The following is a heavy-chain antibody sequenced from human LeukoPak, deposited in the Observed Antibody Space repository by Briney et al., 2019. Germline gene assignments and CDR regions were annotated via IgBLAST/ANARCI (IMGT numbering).Heavy chain of an antibody. Sequence: GGSLRLSCAASGFTFSNYGLHWVRQAPGKGLEWVSFIRYDGSNKYYIDSVKGRFTISRDNSKNTLFVQMNSLRVEDTAVYYCARARRADYGNFDYWGQGTLVTVSS. CDR1: GFTFSNYG. CDR2: IRYDGSNK. D-gene: IGHD4/OR15-4a*01. J-gene: IGHJ4*02. V-gene: IGHV3-30*02. CDR3: ARARRADYGNFDY.